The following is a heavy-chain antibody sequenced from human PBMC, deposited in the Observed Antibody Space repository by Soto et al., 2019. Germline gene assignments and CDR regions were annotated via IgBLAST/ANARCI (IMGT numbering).Heavy chain of an antibody. CDR3: ARAKDIVATFYYYGMDV. D-gene: IGHD5-12*01. J-gene: IGHJ6*02. Sequence: EVQLVESGGGLVKPGGSLRLSCAASGFTFSSYSMNWVRQAPGKGLEWVSSISSSSSYIYYADSVKGRFTISRDNAKNSLYLQMNSLRAEDMAVYYCARAKDIVATFYYYGMDVWGQGTTVTVSS. V-gene: IGHV3-21*01. CDR2: ISSSSSYI. CDR1: GFTFSSYS.